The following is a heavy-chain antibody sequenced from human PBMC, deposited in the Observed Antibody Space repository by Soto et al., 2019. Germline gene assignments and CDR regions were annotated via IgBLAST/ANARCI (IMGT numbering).Heavy chain of an antibody. Sequence: GASVKVSCKASGGTFSSYAISWVRQAPGQGLEWMGGIITIFGTANYAQKFQGRVTITADESTSTAYMELSSLRSEHTAVYYCARDMAGTRNFSWGQGTLVTVSS. V-gene: IGHV1-69*13. CDR3: ARDMAGTRNFS. D-gene: IGHD6-19*01. J-gene: IGHJ5*02. CDR2: IITIFGTA. CDR1: GGTFSSYA.